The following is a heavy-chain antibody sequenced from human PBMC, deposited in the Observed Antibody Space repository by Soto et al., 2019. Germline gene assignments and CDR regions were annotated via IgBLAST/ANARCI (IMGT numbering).Heavy chain of an antibody. Sequence: PGGSLRLSCAASGFTFISYAMSWVRQAPGKGLEWVSAISGSGGSTYYADSVKGRFTISRDNSKNTLYLQMNSLRAEDTAVYYCAKDLVSQPPDRHNWFDPWGQGTLVTVSS. J-gene: IGHJ5*02. D-gene: IGHD1-26*01. CDR3: AKDLVSQPPDRHNWFDP. V-gene: IGHV3-23*01. CDR1: GFTFISYA. CDR2: ISGSGGST.